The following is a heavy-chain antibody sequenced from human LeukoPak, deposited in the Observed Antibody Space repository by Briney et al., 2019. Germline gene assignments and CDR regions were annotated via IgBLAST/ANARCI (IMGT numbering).Heavy chain of an antibody. CDR1: GGTFSSYT. D-gene: IGHD4-17*01. CDR2: IIPILGIA. Sequence: GASVKVSCKASGGTFSSYTISWVRQAPGQGLEWMGRIIPILGIANYAQKFQGRVTITADESTSTAYMELSSLRSEDTAVYYCARDRKKVFGDSEGFDYWGQGTLVTVSS. V-gene: IGHV1-69*04. J-gene: IGHJ4*02. CDR3: ARDRKKVFGDSEGFDY.